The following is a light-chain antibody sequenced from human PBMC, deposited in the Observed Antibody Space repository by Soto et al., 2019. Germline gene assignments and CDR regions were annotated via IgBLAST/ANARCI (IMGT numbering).Light chain of an antibody. J-gene: IGLJ1*01. Sequence: QSVLTQPASVSGSPGQSITISCTGTSSDVGSYNYVSWYQQHPGKAPKLMIYDVSNRPSGVSNRFSGSKSGNTASLTISGLQAEDEADYYCTSYIATSTSYVFGTGTKVTV. V-gene: IGLV2-14*01. CDR3: TSYIATSTSYV. CDR2: DVS. CDR1: SSDVGSYNY.